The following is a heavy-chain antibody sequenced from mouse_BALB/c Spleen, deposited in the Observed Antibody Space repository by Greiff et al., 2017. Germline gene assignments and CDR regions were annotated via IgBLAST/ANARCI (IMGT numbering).Heavy chain of an antibody. D-gene: IGHD2-1*01. CDR2: ISSGSSTI. CDR1: GFTFSSFG. Sequence: EVHLVESGGGLVQPGGSRKLSCAASGFTFSSFGMHWVRQAPEKGLEWVAYISSGSSTIYYADTVKGRFTISRDNPKNTLFLQMTSLRSEDTAMYYCARSDGNYGYWGQGTTLTVSS. J-gene: IGHJ2*01. CDR3: ARSDGNYGY. V-gene: IGHV5-17*02.